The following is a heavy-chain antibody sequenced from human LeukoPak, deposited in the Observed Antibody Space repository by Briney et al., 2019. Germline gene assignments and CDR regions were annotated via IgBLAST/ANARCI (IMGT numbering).Heavy chain of an antibody. CDR3: AKGSRIAARPTIWFDS. D-gene: IGHD6-6*01. CDR1: GFSFSIYA. V-gene: IGHV3-23*01. J-gene: IGHJ5*01. CDR2: GHSDGTT. Sequence: GGSLRLSCAASGFSFSIYAMNWVRQAPGKGLEWVSSGHSDGTTYYADSVKGRFTISRDNSKNTLSLQMNSVRAEDTAVYYCAKGSRIAARPTIWFDSWGQGTPVTVSS.